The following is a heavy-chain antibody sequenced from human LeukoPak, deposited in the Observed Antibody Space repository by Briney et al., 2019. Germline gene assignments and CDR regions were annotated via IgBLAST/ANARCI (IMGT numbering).Heavy chain of an antibody. CDR1: GGSISSYY. V-gene: IGHV4-59*01. CDR2: IYYSGST. J-gene: IGHJ4*02. CDR3: ARAWYYYDSSVYVGYFDY. Sequence: SETLSLTCTVSGGSISSYYWSWIRQPPAKGLEWSGYIYYSGSTNYNPSLKSRVTISVDTSKNQFSLKLSSVTAADTAVYYCARAWYYYDSSVYVGYFDYWGQGTLVTVSS. D-gene: IGHD3-22*01.